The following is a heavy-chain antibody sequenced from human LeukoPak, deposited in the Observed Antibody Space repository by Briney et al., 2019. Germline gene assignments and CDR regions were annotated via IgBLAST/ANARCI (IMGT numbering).Heavy chain of an antibody. J-gene: IGHJ6*02. CDR3: ARDRKGALNYGMDV. Sequence: GGSLRLSCAASGFTFSSYAMHWVRQAPGKGLEWVAVISYDGSNKYYADSVKGRFTISRDNSKNTLYLQMNSLRAEDTAVYHCARDRKGALNYGMDVWGQGTTVTVSS. CDR1: GFTFSSYA. V-gene: IGHV3-30*04. CDR2: ISYDGSNK.